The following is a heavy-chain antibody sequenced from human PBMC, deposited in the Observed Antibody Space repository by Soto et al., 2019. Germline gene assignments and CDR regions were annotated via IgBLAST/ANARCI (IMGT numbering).Heavy chain of an antibody. J-gene: IGHJ4*02. D-gene: IGHD2-8*01. CDR3: ARDPGYCTNGVCYLKYYFDY. Sequence: AASVKVSCKASGYTFTGYYMHWVRQAPGQGLEWMGWINPNSGGTNYAQKFQGWVTMTRDTSISTAYMELSRLRSDDTAVYYCARDPGYCTNGVCYLKYYFDYWGQGTLVTVSS. V-gene: IGHV1-2*04. CDR1: GYTFTGYY. CDR2: INPNSGGT.